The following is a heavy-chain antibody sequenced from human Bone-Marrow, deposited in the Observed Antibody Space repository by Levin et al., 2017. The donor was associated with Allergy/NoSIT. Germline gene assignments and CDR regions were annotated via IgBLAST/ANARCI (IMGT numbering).Heavy chain of an antibody. CDR2: MNPNSGNT. V-gene: IGHV1-8*01. J-gene: IGHJ6*02. CDR3: ARGRRCSSTSCPLRSWLTYLWDV. CDR1: GYTFTSYD. Sequence: GESLKISCKASGYTFTSYDINWVRQATGQGLEWMGWMNPNSGNTGYAQKFQGRVTMTRNTSISTAYMELSSLRSEDTAVYYCARGRRCSSTSCPLRSWLTYLWDVWGQGTTVTVSS. D-gene: IGHD2-2*01.